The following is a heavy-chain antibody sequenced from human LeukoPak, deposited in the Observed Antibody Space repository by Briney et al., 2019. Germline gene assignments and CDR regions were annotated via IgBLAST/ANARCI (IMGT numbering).Heavy chain of an antibody. Sequence: GGSLRLSCAASGFPFSSYSMSWVRQAPGKGLEWVSGIVGATGTTYYADSAQGRFTISRDNSKNTLYLEMNSLTAEDTAVYFCVKDLSSWLPGVFDYWGQGTLVTVSS. V-gene: IGHV3-23*01. CDR3: VKDLSSWLPGVFDY. J-gene: IGHJ4*02. CDR2: IVGATGTT. D-gene: IGHD6-13*01. CDR1: GFPFSSYS.